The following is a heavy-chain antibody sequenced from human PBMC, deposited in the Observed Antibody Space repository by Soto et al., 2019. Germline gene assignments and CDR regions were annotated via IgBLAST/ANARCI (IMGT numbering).Heavy chain of an antibody. CDR2: FDPEDGET. D-gene: IGHD3-22*01. CDR1: GYTLTELS. J-gene: IGHJ4*02. CDR3: ATARHLFTMIGGVY. V-gene: IGHV1-24*01. Sequence: GASVKVPCKVSGYTLTELSMHWVRQAPGKGLEWMGGFDPEDGETIYAQKFQGRVTMTEETSTDTAYMELSSLRSEDTAVYYCATARHLFTMIGGVYCGQGTLVTVSS.